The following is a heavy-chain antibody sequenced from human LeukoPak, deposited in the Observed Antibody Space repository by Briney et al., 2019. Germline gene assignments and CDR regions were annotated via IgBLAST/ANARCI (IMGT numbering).Heavy chain of an antibody. J-gene: IGHJ4*02. CDR1: GGSFSGYY. CDR3: ARGADRAKIAY. CDR2: MHPSGST. V-gene: IGHV4-34*01. Sequence: QPSGTLSLTCAVYGGSFSGYYWSWISQPPGKGLEWIGEMHPSGSTNYNPSLKNRVTISLDTSKNQFSLNLSSVTAADTAVYYCARGADRAKIAYWGQGTLVLVSS.